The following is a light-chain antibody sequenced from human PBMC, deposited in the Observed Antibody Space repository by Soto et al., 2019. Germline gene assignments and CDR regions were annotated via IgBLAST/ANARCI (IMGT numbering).Light chain of an antibody. CDR3: QQSFRTPIT. CDR2: AAS. CDR1: QTISTY. Sequence: DIQMTQSPSSLSASXXXXXXXXXXTSQTISTYLNWYQQKPGKAPELLIYAASNLQSGVPSRFSGTGSGTDFTLTISSLQPEDSATYYCQQSFRTPITFGQGTRLEIK. J-gene: IGKJ5*01. V-gene: IGKV1-39*01.